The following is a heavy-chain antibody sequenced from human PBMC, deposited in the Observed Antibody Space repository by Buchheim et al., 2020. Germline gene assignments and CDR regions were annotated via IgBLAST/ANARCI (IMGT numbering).Heavy chain of an antibody. V-gene: IGHV4-61*02. CDR1: GGSISSGSYY. D-gene: IGHD3-3*01. J-gene: IGHJ6*02. CDR2: IYTSGST. CDR3: ARMYYDFWSGYYVAQPEPYGMDV. Sequence: QVQLQESGPGLVKPSQTLSLTCTVSGGSISSGSYYWSWIRQPAGKGLEWIGRIYTSGSTNYNPSLKSRVTISVDTSKNQFSLKLSSVTAADTAVYYCARMYYDFWSGYYVAQPEPYGMDVWGQGTT.